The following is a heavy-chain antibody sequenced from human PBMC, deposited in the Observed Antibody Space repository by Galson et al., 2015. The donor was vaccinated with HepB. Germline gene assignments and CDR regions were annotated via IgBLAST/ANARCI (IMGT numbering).Heavy chain of an antibody. CDR3: ARGPSQLWSYFDY. V-gene: IGHV3-21*06. CDR1: GFAFSDYA. Sequence: SLRLSCAASGFAFSDYAMNWVRQAPGKGLEWVSSISGSSTYMLYADSVKGRFTISRDNAKNSLYLQMYSLGAEDTAVYFCARGPSQLWSYFDYWGRGTLVTVSP. J-gene: IGHJ4*02. CDR2: ISGSSTYM. D-gene: IGHD1-1*01.